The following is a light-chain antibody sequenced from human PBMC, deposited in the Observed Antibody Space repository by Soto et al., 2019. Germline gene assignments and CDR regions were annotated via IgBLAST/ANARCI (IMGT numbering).Light chain of an antibody. CDR3: QHYGRSPWT. CDR2: GAS. CDR1: QSVGSRY. J-gene: IGKJ1*01. V-gene: IGKV3-20*01. Sequence: EIVLTQSPGTLTLSPGERATLSCRASQSVGSRYLAWYQQKPGQAPRLLIYGASSRATGIPDRFSGSGSGTDCTLTVSRLEPEDFAVYYCQHYGRSPWTVGQGTKVEIK.